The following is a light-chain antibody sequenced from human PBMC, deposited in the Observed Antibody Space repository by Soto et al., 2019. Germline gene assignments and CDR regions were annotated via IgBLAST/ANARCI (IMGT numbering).Light chain of an antibody. J-gene: IGKJ4*01. CDR2: AAS. Sequence: DIQMTQSPSXLSASVGDRVTITCRASQGISNYLAWYQQKPGKVPKLLIYAASTLQSGVPSRFSGSGSGTDFTLTINSLQPEXVATYYCQKYNSAPPLTFGGXTKVDIK. CDR3: QKYNSAPPLT. CDR1: QGISNY. V-gene: IGKV1-27*01.